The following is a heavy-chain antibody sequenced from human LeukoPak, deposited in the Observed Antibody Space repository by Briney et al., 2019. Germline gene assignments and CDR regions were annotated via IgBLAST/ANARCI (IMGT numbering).Heavy chain of an antibody. V-gene: IGHV1-69*06. CDR3: ARAGRGVRGVIGGGYYYYYYMDV. CDR1: GYTFTGYY. J-gene: IGHJ6*03. Sequence: SVKVSCKASGYTFTGYYMHWVRQAPGQGLEWMGGIIPIFGTANYAQKFQGRVTITADKSTSTAYMELSSLRYKDTAVYYCARAGRGVRGVIGGGYYYYYYMDVWGKGTTVTISS. D-gene: IGHD3-10*01. CDR2: IIPIFGTA.